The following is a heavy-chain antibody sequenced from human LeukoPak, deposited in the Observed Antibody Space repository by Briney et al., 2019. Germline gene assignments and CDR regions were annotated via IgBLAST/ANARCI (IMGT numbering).Heavy chain of an antibody. V-gene: IGHV3-7*05. CDR2: INEDGRTI. J-gene: IGHJ4*02. Sequence: PGGSLRLSCEASGFTFNSYWMSWVRQAPGKGLEWVADINEDGRTIYYVNSVKGRFTISRDNAKNSLSLQLNTLRAEDRAVYYCARWSYVSGTWFLDSWGQGALVTVSS. D-gene: IGHD3-10*01. CDR3: ARWSYVSGTWFLDS. CDR1: GFTFNSYW.